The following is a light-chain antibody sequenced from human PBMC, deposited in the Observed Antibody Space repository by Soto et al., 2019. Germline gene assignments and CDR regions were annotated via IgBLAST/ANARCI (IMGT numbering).Light chain of an antibody. CDR3: HKYGTSPQT. J-gene: IGKJ1*01. Sequence: EIVLTQSPVTLSLSPGERATLSCRASESVSMYLAWYQQKPDQAPRILIYDASRRDIGVTDRFSGSGSGTDFTLAISGLEPADFAVYFCHKYGTSPQTFGQGTKVDI. CDR1: ESVSMY. CDR2: DAS. V-gene: IGKV3-20*01.